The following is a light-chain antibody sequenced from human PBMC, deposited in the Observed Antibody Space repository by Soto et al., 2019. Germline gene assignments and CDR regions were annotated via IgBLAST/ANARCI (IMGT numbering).Light chain of an antibody. Sequence: IVMTQSPATLSVSPGERAPLSCRASQSVSSNLAWYQQKPGQAPRLLIYGASTRATGIPARFSGSGSGTEFTLTISSLQSEDLAVYYGQQYNNWPITVGQGTQLEIK. CDR2: GAS. CDR1: QSVSSN. J-gene: IGKJ5*01. V-gene: IGKV3-15*01. CDR3: QQYNNWPIT.